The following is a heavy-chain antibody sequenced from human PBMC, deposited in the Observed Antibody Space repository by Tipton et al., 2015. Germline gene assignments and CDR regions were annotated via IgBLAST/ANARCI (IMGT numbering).Heavy chain of an antibody. CDR1: GYSISSGYY. CDR2: IYYSGST. CDR3: ARQTYGYCTSSNCYDGAFDI. Sequence: TLSLTCDVSGYSISSGYYWGWIRQPPGKGLEWIGYIYYSGSTNYNPSLKSRVTISVDTSKIQFSLKLNSVTAADTAVYYCARQTYGYCTSSNCYDGAFDIWGQGTVVSVSS. D-gene: IGHD2-2*03. J-gene: IGHJ3*02. V-gene: IGHV4-61*01.